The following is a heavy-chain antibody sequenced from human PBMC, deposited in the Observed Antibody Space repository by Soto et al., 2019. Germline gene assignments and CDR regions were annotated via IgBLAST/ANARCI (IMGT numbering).Heavy chain of an antibody. CDR3: ARDTPGSGYEIIYYYGMDV. Sequence: GASVKVSCKVSGYTLTELSMHWVRQAPGQGLEWMGRIIPILGIANYAQKFQGRVTITADKSTSTAYMELSSLRSEDTAVYYCARDTPGSGYEIIYYYGMDVWGQGTTVTVSS. V-gene: IGHV1-69*04. J-gene: IGHJ6*02. CDR1: GYTLTELS. CDR2: IIPILGIA. D-gene: IGHD5-12*01.